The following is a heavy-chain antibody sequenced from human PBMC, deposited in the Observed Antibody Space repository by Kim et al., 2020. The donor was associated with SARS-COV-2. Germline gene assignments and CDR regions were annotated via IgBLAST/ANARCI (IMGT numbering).Heavy chain of an antibody. CDR3: AAPYGYQGGYFDY. Sequence: SETLSLTCTVSGGSISSSSYYWGWIRQPPGKGLEWIGSIYYSGSTYYNPTLKNRVTISADTSKNQFSLTLSSVTAADTAVYDCAAPYGYQGGYFDYWGQGTLVTVSS. CDR2: IYYSGST. D-gene: IGHD5-18*01. J-gene: IGHJ4*02. CDR1: GGSISSSSYY. V-gene: IGHV4-39*01.